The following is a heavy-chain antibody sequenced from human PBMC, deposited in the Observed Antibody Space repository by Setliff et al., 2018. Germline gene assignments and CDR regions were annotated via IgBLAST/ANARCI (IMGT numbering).Heavy chain of an antibody. CDR1: GFSFGTYA. J-gene: IGHJ4*02. CDR3: TKDSNGEFADY. V-gene: IGHV3-23*01. Sequence: GGSLRLSCAASGFSFGTYAMNWVRQAPGEGLEWVSAIRGTGSHTYYADSVRGRFTISRDNSENTLYRQMNSLSADDTAEYYCTKDSNGEFADYWGQGTLVTVSS. D-gene: IGHD1-1*01. CDR2: IRGTGSHT.